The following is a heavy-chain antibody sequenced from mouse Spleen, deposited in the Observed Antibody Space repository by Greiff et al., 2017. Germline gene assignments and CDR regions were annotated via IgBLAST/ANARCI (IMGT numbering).Heavy chain of an antibody. CDR1: GYSITSGYY. D-gene: IGHD4-1*01. Sequence: EVKLMESGPGLVKPSQSLSLTCSVTGYSITSGYYWNWIRQFPGNKLEWMGYISYDGTNNYNPSLKNRVSITRDTSKNQVFLKLNSVTTEDTATYYCANNWDEAWFAYWGQGTLVTVSA. CDR2: ISYDGTN. J-gene: IGHJ3*01. CDR3: ANNWDEAWFAY. V-gene: IGHV3-6*01.